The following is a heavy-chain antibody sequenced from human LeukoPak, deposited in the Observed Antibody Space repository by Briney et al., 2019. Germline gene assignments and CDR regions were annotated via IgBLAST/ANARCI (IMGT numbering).Heavy chain of an antibody. J-gene: IGHJ3*02. CDR2: IYGGGST. CDR1: GVTVSSSF. Sequence: PGGSLRLSCEVSGVTVSSSFMSWVRQAPGKGLEWVSIIYGGGSTYYPDSVKGRFTISRDNSKNALYLQLDSLRADDTAVYYGAGIQFWSWRAFDIWGQGTTVTVSS. CDR3: AGIQFWSWRAFDI. V-gene: IGHV3-53*01. D-gene: IGHD5-18*01.